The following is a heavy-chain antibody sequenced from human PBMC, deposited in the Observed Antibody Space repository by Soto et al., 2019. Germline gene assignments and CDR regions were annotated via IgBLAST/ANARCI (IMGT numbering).Heavy chain of an antibody. CDR3: ARVIGIAAAGFGWFDP. CDR2: IIPIFGTA. J-gene: IGHJ5*02. D-gene: IGHD6-13*01. V-gene: IGHV1-69*01. Sequence: QVQLVQSGAEVKKPGSSVKVSCKASGGTFSSYAISWVRQAPGQGLEWMGGIIPIFGTANYAKKFQGRVTITADESTSTAYMELSSLRSEDTAVYYCARVIGIAAAGFGWFDPWGQGTLVTVSS. CDR1: GGTFSSYA.